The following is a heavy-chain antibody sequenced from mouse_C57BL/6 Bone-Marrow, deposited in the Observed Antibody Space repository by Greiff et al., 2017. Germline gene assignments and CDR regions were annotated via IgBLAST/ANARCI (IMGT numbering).Heavy chain of an antibody. CDR1: GFTFSSYA. Sequence: EVKLVESGGGLVKPGGSLKLSCAASGFTFSSYAMSWVRQTPEKRLEWVATISDGGSYTYYPDNVKGRFTISRDNAKNNLYLQMSQLKSEDTAMYYCARGRYSNFYFDYWGQGTTLTVSS. CDR2: ISDGGSYT. J-gene: IGHJ2*01. CDR3: ARGRYSNFYFDY. V-gene: IGHV5-4*03. D-gene: IGHD2-5*01.